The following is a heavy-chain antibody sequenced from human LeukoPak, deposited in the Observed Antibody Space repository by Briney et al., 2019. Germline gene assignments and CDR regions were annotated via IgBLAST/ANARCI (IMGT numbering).Heavy chain of an antibody. Sequence: QTGRSLRLSCAASGFTFSSYAMHWVRQAPGKGLEWVAVISYDGSNKYYADSVKGRCTISRDGSKNTLYLQMNSLRAEDTAVYYCARRAGGYSHPYDYWGQGTLVTVSS. V-gene: IGHV3-30*14. CDR1: GFTFSSYA. CDR3: ARRAGGYSHPYDY. CDR2: ISYDGSNK. J-gene: IGHJ4*02. D-gene: IGHD4-23*01.